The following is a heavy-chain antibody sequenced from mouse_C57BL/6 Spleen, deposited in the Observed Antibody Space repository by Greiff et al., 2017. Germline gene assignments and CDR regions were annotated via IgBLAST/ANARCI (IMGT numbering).Heavy chain of an antibody. V-gene: IGHV1-7*01. CDR2: INPSGGYT. CDR1: GYTFTGYC. J-gene: IGHJ4*01. CDR3: AGQFYCAYGDAMDY. Sequence: QVQLQQSGAELAKPGASVKLSCKASGYTFTGYCMHWVKQRPGQGLEWIGSINPSGGYTKYNQKFKGKATLTADKSSSTAYLQLSSLTYKDSAVYYGAGQFYCAYGDAMDYWGQGTSVTVSS. D-gene: IGHD2-2*01.